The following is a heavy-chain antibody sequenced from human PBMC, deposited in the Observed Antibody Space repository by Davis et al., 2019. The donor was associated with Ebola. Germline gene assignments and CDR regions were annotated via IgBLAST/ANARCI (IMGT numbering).Heavy chain of an antibody. CDR3: ARAQFPTTSDH. Sequence: AASVKVSCKASGYTFTSYGITWVRQAPGQGLEWMGWINPHNGNTNYAQNVQGRVTMTTDTSPSTAYMEVGSLRSDDTAVYYCARAQFPTTSDHWGQGTLVTVSS. D-gene: IGHD1-1*01. CDR2: INPHNGNT. V-gene: IGHV1-18*04. J-gene: IGHJ4*02. CDR1: GYTFTSYG.